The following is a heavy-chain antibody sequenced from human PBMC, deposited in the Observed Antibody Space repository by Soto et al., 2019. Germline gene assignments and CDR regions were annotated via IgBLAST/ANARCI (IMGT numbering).Heavy chain of an antibody. CDR3: ARGTTLAIFYYGMDV. Sequence: QVQLEESGGGVVQPGRSMRLSCVGTGFTFSSYAMHWVRQAPGKGLELVAVISNDGTNKYYADSVEGRITISRDNSKNTLYLPMHSLRSEDTAVYYCARGTTLAIFYYGMDVWGQGATVTVSS. CDR2: ISNDGTNK. D-gene: IGHD3-3*01. J-gene: IGHJ6*02. V-gene: IGHV3-30-3*01. CDR1: GFTFSSYA.